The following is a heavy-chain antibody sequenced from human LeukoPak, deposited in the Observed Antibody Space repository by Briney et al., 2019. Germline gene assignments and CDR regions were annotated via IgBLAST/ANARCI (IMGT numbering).Heavy chain of an antibody. CDR2: TSGGGGNT. CDR3: AHGTVYQLDY. D-gene: IGHD2-2*01. V-gene: IGHV3-23*01. J-gene: IGHJ4*02. Sequence: GGSLRLSCAASGFTFRSYVMSWVRQAPGKGLEWISSTSGGGGNTYYADSVKGRFTISRDNSRNTLYLQMNSLRAEDTAVYYCAHGTVYQLDYWGQGTLVTVSS. CDR1: GFTFRSYV.